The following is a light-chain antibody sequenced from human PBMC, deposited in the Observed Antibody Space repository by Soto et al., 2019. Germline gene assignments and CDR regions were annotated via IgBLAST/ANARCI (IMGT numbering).Light chain of an antibody. V-gene: IGKV1-6*01. CDR2: AAS. CDR1: QGIRND. CDR3: QQRSNWPPIT. J-gene: IGKJ5*01. Sequence: AIQMTQSPSSLSASVGDRVTITCRASQGIRNDLGWYQQKPGKAPKLLIYAASSLQSGVPSRFSGSGSGTDFTLTISSLEPEDFAVYYCQQRSNWPPITFGQGTRLEI.